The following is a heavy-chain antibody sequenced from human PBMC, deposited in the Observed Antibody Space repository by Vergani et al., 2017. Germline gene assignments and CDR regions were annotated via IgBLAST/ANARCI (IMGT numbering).Heavy chain of an antibody. J-gene: IGHJ4*02. Sequence: EVQLVESGGGLVQPGRSLRLSCTASGFTFGDYAMSWVRQAPGKGLEWVGFIRSKAYGGTTEYDASVKGRFTISRDDSKSIAYLQMNSLKTEDTAVYYCTSPTYYGILTGYYTPLFDYWGQGTLVTVSS. CDR1: GFTFGDYA. CDR2: IRSKAYGGTT. CDR3: TSPTYYGILTGYYTPLFDY. D-gene: IGHD3-9*01. V-gene: IGHV3-49*04.